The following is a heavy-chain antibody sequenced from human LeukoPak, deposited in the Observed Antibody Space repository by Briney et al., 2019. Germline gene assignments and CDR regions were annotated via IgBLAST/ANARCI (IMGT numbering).Heavy chain of an antibody. CDR1: GYTFTSYD. Sequence: GASVKVPCKASGYTFTSYDINWVRQATGQGLEWMGWMNPNSGNTGYAQKFQGRVTMTRNTSISTAYMELSSLRSEDTAVYYCARVGQVVSAWDYGGTDHDFDYWGQGTLVTVSS. CDR3: ARVGQVVSAWDYGGTDHDFDY. V-gene: IGHV1-8*01. J-gene: IGHJ4*02. D-gene: IGHD4-23*01. CDR2: MNPNSGNT.